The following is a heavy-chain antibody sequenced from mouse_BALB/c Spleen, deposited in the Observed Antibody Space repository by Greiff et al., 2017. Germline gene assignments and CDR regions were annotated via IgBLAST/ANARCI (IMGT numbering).Heavy chain of an antibody. CDR3: ARDSYYGGSYAY. CDR2: ISTYYGDA. J-gene: IGHJ3*01. CDR1: GYTFTDYA. D-gene: IGHD1-1*01. Sequence: QVQLKQSGAELVRPGVSVKISCKGSGYTFTDYAMHWVKQSHAKSLEWIGVISTYYGDASYNQKFKGKATMTVDKSSSTAYMELARLTSEDSAIYYCARDSYYGGSYAYWGQGTLVTVSA. V-gene: IGHV1S137*01.